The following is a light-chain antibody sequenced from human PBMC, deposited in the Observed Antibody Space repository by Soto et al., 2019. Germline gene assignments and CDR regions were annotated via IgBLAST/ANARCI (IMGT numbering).Light chain of an antibody. Sequence: QSALTQPASVSGSPGQSITISCTGSSSDVGSYNLVSWYQQHPGKAPKLMIYEGSKRPSGVSNRFSGSKSGNTASLTISGIQADDEADYYCCSYAGSRVFGGGTKVTVL. J-gene: IGLJ3*02. CDR3: CSYAGSRV. CDR1: SSDVGSYNL. V-gene: IGLV2-23*01. CDR2: EGS.